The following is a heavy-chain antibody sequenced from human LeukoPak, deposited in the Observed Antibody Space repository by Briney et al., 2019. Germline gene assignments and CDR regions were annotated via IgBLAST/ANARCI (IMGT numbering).Heavy chain of an antibody. Sequence: GGSLRLSCAASGFTFSSYATSWVRQAPGKGLEWVSAISGSGGSTYYADSVKGRFTISRDNSKNTLYLQMNSLRAEDTAVYYCAKGSRDYGAYYFDYWGQGTLVTVSS. CDR1: GFTFSSYA. CDR3: AKGSRDYGAYYFDY. V-gene: IGHV3-23*01. J-gene: IGHJ4*02. CDR2: ISGSGGST. D-gene: IGHD4-17*01.